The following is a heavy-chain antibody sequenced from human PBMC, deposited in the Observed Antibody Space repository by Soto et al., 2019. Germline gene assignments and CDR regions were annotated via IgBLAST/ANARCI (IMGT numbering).Heavy chain of an antibody. CDR1: GGSISSYY. D-gene: IGHD1-26*01. CDR2: IYTSGST. CDR3: ARDSLMLGAATFGSYYYGMDV. Sequence: PSETLSLTCTVSGGSISSYYWSWIRQPAGKGLEWIGRIYTSGSTNYNPSLKSRVTMSVDTSKNQFSLKLSSVTAADTAVYYCARDSLMLGAATFGSYYYGMDVWGQGTTVTVSS. J-gene: IGHJ6*02. V-gene: IGHV4-4*07.